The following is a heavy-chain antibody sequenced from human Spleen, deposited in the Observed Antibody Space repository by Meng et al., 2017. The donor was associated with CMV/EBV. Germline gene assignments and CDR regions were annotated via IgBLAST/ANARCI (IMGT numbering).Heavy chain of an antibody. V-gene: IGHV4-34*01. J-gene: IGHJ4*02. Sequence: GSLRLSCAASGFPFSYYAMHWVRQPPGKGLEWIGDISRSRGTNYNPSLKSRVTISVDTSKNQFSLKLSSVTAADTAVYYCARAQMLNFDWKYYFDYWGQGTLVTVSS. CDR3: ARAQMLNFDWKYYFDY. CDR1: GFPFSYYA. CDR2: ISRSRGT. D-gene: IGHD3-9*01.